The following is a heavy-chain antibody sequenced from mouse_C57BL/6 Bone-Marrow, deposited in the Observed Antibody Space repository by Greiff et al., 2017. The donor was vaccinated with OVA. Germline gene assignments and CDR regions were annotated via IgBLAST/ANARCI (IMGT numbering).Heavy chain of an antibody. D-gene: IGHD1-1*01. CDR1: GFSLSTFGLG. V-gene: IGHV8-8*01. J-gene: IGHJ1*03. Sequence: QVTLKESGPGILQPSQTLSLTCSFSGFSLSTFGLGVGWIRPPSGKGLEWLAHIWWDDAKYYNPALTSRLTISKDTSKNQVFLKIANVDTADTATYYCARMLLSWYFDVGGTGTTVTVSS. CDR2: IWWDDAK. CDR3: ARMLLSWYFDV.